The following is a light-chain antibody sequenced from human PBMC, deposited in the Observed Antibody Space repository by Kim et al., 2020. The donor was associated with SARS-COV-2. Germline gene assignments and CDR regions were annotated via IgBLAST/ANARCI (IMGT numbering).Light chain of an antibody. J-gene: IGLJ2*01. CDR1: SLRSYY. CDR2: GKN. Sequence: VVLGQTVRITCQGDSLRSYYATWYQQKPGQAPILVIYGKNNRPSGIPERFSGSSSGNTASLTITGSQASDEADYYCNSRDSNNNVLFGGGTQLTVL. V-gene: IGLV3-19*01. CDR3: NSRDSNNNVL.